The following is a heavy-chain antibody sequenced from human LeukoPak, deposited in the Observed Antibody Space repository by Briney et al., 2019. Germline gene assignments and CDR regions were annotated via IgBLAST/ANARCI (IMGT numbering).Heavy chain of an antibody. CDR3: ARGPSITIFFDY. J-gene: IGHJ4*02. V-gene: IGHV4-34*01. Sequence: SETLSLTCAVYGGSLSGYYWSWIRQPPGKGLEWIGEINHSGSTNYNPSLKSRVTISVDTSKNQFSLKLSSVTAADTAVYYCARGPSITIFFDYWGQGTLVTVSS. D-gene: IGHD3-9*01. CDR1: GGSLSGYY. CDR2: INHSGST.